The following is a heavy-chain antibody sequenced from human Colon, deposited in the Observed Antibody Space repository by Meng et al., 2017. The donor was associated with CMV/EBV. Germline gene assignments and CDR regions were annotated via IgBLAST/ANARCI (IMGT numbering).Heavy chain of an antibody. J-gene: IGHJ4*02. V-gene: IGHV3-23*01. CDR1: GFTFNTYA. CDR3: ARRGFGDYSYYFDH. Sequence: GGSLRLSCAASGFTFNTYAMTWVRQTPGKGLEWVLTINTSGGRAYYADSVKGRFTISRDNSKSTLFLQMDSLRAEDTAIFYCARRGFGDYSYYFDHWGQGILVTVSS. D-gene: IGHD4-17*01. CDR2: INTSGGRA.